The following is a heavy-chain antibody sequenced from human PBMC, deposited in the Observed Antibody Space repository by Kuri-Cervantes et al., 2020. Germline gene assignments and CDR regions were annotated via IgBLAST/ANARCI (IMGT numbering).Heavy chain of an antibody. CDR1: GFTFDDYG. D-gene: IGHD3-3*01. J-gene: IGHJ4*02. Sequence: GGSLRLSCAASGFTFDDYGMSWVRQAPGKGLEWVSGINWNGGSTGYADSVKGRFTISRDNAKNSLYLQMNSLKTEDTAVYYCAREDHDFWSGYFSYWGQGTLVTVSS. CDR3: AREDHDFWSGYFSY. CDR2: INWNGGST. V-gene: IGHV3-20*04.